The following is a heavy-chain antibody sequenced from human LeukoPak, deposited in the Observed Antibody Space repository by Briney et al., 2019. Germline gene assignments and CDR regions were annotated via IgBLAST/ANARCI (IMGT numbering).Heavy chain of an antibody. V-gene: IGHV3-74*01. CDR3: ARGPNWNDAELDS. J-gene: IGHJ4*02. D-gene: IGHD1-20*01. CDR2: INSDGSST. Sequence: GGSLRLSCAASGFTFSSYWMHWVRQAPGKGLVWVSRINSDGSSTSYADSVKGRFTIARDNAKNTLYLQMNSLRAEATAVYSCARGPNWNDAELDSWGPGTLVTVSS. CDR1: GFTFSSYW.